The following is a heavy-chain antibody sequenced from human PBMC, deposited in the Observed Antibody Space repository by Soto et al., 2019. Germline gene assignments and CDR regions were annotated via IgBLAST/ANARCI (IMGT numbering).Heavy chain of an antibody. CDR1: GGSISSSSYN. CDR2: IYYNGDT. V-gene: IGHV4-39*01. J-gene: IGHJ4*02. D-gene: IGHD4-4*01. Sequence: PSETLSLTCSVSGGSISSSSYNWDWIRQPPGKGLEWIGTIYYNGDTDYNPSLKSRATISVDASDYQFSLKLSSVTAADTAVYYCASGRVTTPVDYWGQGTLVTVSS. CDR3: ASGRVTTPVDY.